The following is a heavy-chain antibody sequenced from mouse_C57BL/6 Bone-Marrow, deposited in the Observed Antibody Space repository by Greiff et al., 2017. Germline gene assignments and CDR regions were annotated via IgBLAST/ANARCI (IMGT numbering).Heavy chain of an antibody. D-gene: IGHD1-2*01. CDR1: GFTFSDYG. J-gene: IGHJ2*01. Sequence: EVKLQESGGGLVKPGGSLKLSCAASGFTFSDYGMHWVRQAPEKGLEWVAYISSGSCTIYYADTVKGRFTITRENAKHTLFRQMTSLRSEDTAMYYCARMNYGGEFDYWGQGTTLTVSS. CDR2: ISSGSCTI. V-gene: IGHV5-17*01. CDR3: ARMNYGGEFDY.